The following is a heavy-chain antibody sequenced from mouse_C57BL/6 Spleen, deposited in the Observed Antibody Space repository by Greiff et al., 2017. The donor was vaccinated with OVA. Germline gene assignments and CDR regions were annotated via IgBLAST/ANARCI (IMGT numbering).Heavy chain of an antibody. J-gene: IGHJ2*01. CDR2: ISDGGSST. Sequence: EVQLVESGGGLVKPGGSLKLSCAASGFTFSSYAMSWVRQTPEKRLEWVATISDGGSSTYYPANVKGRFTISRDNAKNNLYLQMSHLKSEDTAMYYCARYGDYYGYYVDYWGQGTTLTVSS. V-gene: IGHV5-4*01. D-gene: IGHD2-13*01. CDR3: ARYGDYYGYYVDY. CDR1: GFTFSSYA.